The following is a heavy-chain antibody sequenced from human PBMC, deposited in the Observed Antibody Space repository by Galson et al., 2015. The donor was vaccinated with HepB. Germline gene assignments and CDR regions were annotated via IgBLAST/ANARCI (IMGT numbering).Heavy chain of an antibody. CDR1: GFNFNTWA. D-gene: IGHD3-10*01. CDR3: VGTYYYGAY. V-gene: IGHV3-64D*06. Sequence: SLRLSCAVSGFNFNTWAVHWVRQAPGKGLECVSTITSNGATTYYADSVKGRFTISRDNPRSTLFLQMRSLRPEDRAVYYCVGTYYYGAYWGQGTTVTVSS. J-gene: IGHJ6*01. CDR2: ITSNGATT.